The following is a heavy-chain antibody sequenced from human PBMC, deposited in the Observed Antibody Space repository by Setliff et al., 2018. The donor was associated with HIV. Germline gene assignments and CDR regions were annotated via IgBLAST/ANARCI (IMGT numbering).Heavy chain of an antibody. CDR1: GYTLSELS. CDR3: ATEFPLSSPYYYDSSGYYY. V-gene: IGHV1-24*01. CDR2: FDPEDGET. Sequence: PSVKVSCKVSGYTLSELSMHWVRQAPGKGLEWMGGFDPEDGETIYAQKFQGRVTMTEDTSTDTAYMELRSLRSEDTAVYYCATEFPLSSPYYYDSSGYYYWGQGTLVTVSS. D-gene: IGHD3-22*01. J-gene: IGHJ4*02.